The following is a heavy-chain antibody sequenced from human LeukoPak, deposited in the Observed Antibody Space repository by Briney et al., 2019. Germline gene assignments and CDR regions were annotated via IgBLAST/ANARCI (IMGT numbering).Heavy chain of an antibody. CDR3: ARDRYFGDIVVVVGY. Sequence: GGSLRLSCAASDFTFSDYHMSWIRQAPGKGLEWVSYISSSGSTIYYADSVKGRFTISRDNVKNSLYLQMNSLRAEGTAVYYCARDRYFGDIVVVVGYWGQGTLVTVSS. J-gene: IGHJ4*02. V-gene: IGHV3-11*04. CDR2: ISSSGSTI. D-gene: IGHD2-15*01. CDR1: DFTFSDYH.